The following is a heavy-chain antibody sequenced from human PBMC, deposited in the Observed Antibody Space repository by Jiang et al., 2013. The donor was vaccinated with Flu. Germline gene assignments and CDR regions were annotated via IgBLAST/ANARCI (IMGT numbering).Heavy chain of an antibody. D-gene: IGHD3-10*01. CDR3: ARERDGSGNYYKIDS. Sequence: GSGLVKPSETLSLICTVSGGSISSHYYWGWIRQPPGKGLEWIGSIYYSGSTYYNPSLKSRVTISVDTSKNQFSLKLSSVTAADTAVYYCARERDGSGNYYKIDSWGQGTLVTVSS. J-gene: IGHJ4*02. CDR2: IYYSGST. CDR1: GGSISSHYY. V-gene: IGHV4-39*07.